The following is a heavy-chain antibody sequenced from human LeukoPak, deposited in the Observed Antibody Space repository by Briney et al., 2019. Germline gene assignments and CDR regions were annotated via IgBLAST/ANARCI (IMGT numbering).Heavy chain of an antibody. J-gene: IGHJ4*02. D-gene: IGHD2-15*01. CDR1: GGSISSGGYY. Sequence: SETLSLTCTVSGGSISSGGYYWSWIRQHPGKGLEWIGYIYYSGSTYYNPSLKSRVTISVDTSKNQFSLKLSSVTAADTAVYYCASDYCSGGSCYYDWGQGTLVTVSS. CDR2: IYYSGST. V-gene: IGHV4-31*03. CDR3: ASDYCSGGSCYYD.